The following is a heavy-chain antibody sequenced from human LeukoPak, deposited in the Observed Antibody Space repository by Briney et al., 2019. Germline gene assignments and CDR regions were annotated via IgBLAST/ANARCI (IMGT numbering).Heavy chain of an antibody. CDR3: ASLLLCYGCSSSSDSFDI. D-gene: IGHD6-6*01. V-gene: IGHV3-74*01. Sequence: PGGSVRLSCAASGFTFSRYWMHWVRQVPGKGLVWVSRINSDGSRTTYADSVKGRFTISRDNAKNTLFMQMNSLRAEDTAVYYCASLLLCYGCSSSSDSFDIWGQATMVTVSS. CDR1: GFTFSRYW. J-gene: IGHJ3*02. CDR2: INSDGSRT.